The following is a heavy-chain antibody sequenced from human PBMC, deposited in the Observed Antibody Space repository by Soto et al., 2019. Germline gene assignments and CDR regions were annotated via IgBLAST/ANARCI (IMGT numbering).Heavy chain of an antibody. D-gene: IGHD3-10*01. J-gene: IGHJ4*02. CDR1: GGSVSSNSY. Sequence: QVQLQESGPGLVKPSETLSLTCSVSGGSVSSNSYWSWIRQPPGKGLEWIGYTYYRGGTKYSPSLTSRVTIAVDTSKNQFSLRLSPVTATETAVYYCARVLGQGNTPAHNYCDFWGKGILVTVSP. CDR2: TYYRGGT. CDR3: ARVLGQGNTPAHNYCDF. V-gene: IGHV4-61*01.